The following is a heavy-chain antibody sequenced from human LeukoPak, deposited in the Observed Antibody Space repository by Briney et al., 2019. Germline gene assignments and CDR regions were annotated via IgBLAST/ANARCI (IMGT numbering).Heavy chain of an antibody. CDR2: INHSGST. Sequence: SETLSLTCAVYGGSFSGYYWSWIRQPPGKGLEWIGEINHSGSTNYNPSLKSRVTISVDTSKNQFSLKLSSVTAADTAVYYCARGHYYGSSGYLYYFDYWGQGTLVTVSS. D-gene: IGHD3-22*01. CDR1: GGSFSGYY. V-gene: IGHV4-34*01. CDR3: ARGHYYGSSGYLYYFDY. J-gene: IGHJ4*02.